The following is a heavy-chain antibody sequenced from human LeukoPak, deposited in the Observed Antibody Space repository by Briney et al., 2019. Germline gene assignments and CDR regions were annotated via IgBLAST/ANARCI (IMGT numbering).Heavy chain of an antibody. CDR3: ARRRDFFDY. Sequence: PGGSLRLSCSASGFTLSDYYMSWLRQAPGKGLEWVSYISSSGSTIDYADSVKGRFTIPRDNAKNSLYLQMSSLRAEDTAVYYCARRRDFFDYWGQGTLVTVSS. J-gene: IGHJ4*02. CDR1: GFTLSDYY. V-gene: IGHV3-11*01. CDR2: ISSSGSTI.